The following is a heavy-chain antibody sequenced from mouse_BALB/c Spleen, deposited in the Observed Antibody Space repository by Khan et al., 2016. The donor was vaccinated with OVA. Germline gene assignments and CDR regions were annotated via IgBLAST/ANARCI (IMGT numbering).Heavy chain of an antibody. CDR2: IYPGGGYT. J-gene: IGHJ2*01. D-gene: IGHD3-1*01. CDR3: ARRGAARATWDYFDY. V-gene: IGHV1-63*02. CDR1: GYTFSNYW. Sequence: VQLQESGTELARPGTSVKMSCKAAGYTFSNYWIGWVKQRPGHGLEWIGDIYPGGGYTNYNENFKGQATLTADTSSSTAYMQLSSLASEDSAIYYYARRGAARATWDYFDYGGQGTTLTVSS.